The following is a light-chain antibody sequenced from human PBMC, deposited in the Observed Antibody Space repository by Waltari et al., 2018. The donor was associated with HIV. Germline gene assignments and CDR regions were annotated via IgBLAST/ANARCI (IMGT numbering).Light chain of an antibody. J-gene: IGKJ1*01. CDR1: QSLLSESNNKTF. Sequence: DIVMTQSPDSLAVSLGESANIRCKSRQSLLSESNNKTFLAWYQQKPGHSPKLLTLWASTRATGVPDRFSGSGSGTHFTLTINSLQTEDVAVYYCQQYYGTPRTFGQGTNVEIK. V-gene: IGKV4-1*01. CDR2: WAS. CDR3: QQYYGTPRT.